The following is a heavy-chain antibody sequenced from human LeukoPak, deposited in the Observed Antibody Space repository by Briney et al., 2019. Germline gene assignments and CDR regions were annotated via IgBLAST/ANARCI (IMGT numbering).Heavy chain of an antibody. D-gene: IGHD3-22*01. CDR3: ARIDHRSGYSLHY. V-gene: IGHV1-46*01. CDR2: INPSDGST. J-gene: IGHJ4*02. Sequence: ASVKVSCKASGYTFIIYYMHWVRQAPGQGLEWMGIINPSDGSTSYAQKFQGRVTMTRDTSTSTVYMELSSLRSEDTAMYYCARIDHRSGYSLHYWGQGTLVTVSS. CDR1: GYTFIIYY.